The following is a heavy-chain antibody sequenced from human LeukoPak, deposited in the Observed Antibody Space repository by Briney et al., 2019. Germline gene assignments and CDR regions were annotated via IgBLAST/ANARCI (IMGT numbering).Heavy chain of an antibody. CDR1: GFTFSSYW. CDR3: ARGGSNGYNWFDP. Sequence: GGSLRLSCAASGFTFSSYWMTWVRQAPGKGLEWVANIKEDGGEGYYVDSVKGRFTVSRDNAKSSLSLQMNSLTAEDTAFYYCARGGSNGYNWFDPWGQGTLVTVSS. D-gene: IGHD3-22*01. J-gene: IGHJ5*02. V-gene: IGHV3-7*03. CDR2: IKEDGGEG.